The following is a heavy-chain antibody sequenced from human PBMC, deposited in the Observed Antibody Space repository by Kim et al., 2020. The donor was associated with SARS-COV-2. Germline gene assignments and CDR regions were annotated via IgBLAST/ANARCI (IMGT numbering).Heavy chain of an antibody. CDR1: GFTFSNAW. CDR3: TTEQYYYGSGSYFSADY. Sequence: GGSLRLSCAASGFTFSNAWMSWVRQAPGKGLEWVGRIKSKTDGGTTDYAAPVKGRFTISRDDSKNTLYLQMNSLKTEDTAVYYCTTEQYYYGSGSYFSADYWGQGTLVTVSS. CDR2: IKSKTDGGTT. D-gene: IGHD3-10*01. J-gene: IGHJ4*02. V-gene: IGHV3-15*01.